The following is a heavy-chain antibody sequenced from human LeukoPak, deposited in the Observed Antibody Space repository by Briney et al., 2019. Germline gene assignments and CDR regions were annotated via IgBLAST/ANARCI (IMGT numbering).Heavy chain of an antibody. CDR1: GFTCTDYG. Sequence: GRSLRLSCTASGFTCTDYGMNWVRQAPGKGLEWVAIIWYDGYNKYYADSVGGRFTIYRDNSKNTVYVQMNNLRAEDTAVYYRARERGRAEFCFYYWGQGTLVTVSS. D-gene: IGHD3-10*01. V-gene: IGHV3-33*01. J-gene: IGHJ4*02. CDR2: IWYDGYNK. CDR3: ARERGRAEFCFYY.